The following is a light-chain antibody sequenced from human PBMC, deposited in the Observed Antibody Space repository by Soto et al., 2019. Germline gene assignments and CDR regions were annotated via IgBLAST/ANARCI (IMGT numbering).Light chain of an antibody. V-gene: IGLV1-44*01. CDR2: SNN. CDR1: SSNIGRNT. CDR3: AAWDDSLNGYV. J-gene: IGLJ1*01. Sequence: QSVLTQPPSTSGTPGQRVTISCSGSSSNIGRNTVNWYQHLPGTAPKLLIYSNNQRLSGVPDRFSGSKSGTSASLAVSGLQSEDEADYYCAAWDDSLNGYVFGTGTKVTVL.